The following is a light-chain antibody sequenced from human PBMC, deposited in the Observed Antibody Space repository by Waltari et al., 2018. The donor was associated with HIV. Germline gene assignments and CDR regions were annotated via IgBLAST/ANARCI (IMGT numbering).Light chain of an antibody. J-gene: IGKJ2*01. Sequence: DIVMTQSPVSLTVSLGETATINCTSSQSVLHSSNTKNYYVWYQQKPGQPPQVLIYWSSVRESPVPERFSGSGTVTDVSLTISCLQADDAAVYNCQQYYTTPFTFGQGTRLEIK. CDR1: QSVLHSSNTKNY. CDR2: WSS. V-gene: IGKV4-1*01. CDR3: QQYYTTPFT.